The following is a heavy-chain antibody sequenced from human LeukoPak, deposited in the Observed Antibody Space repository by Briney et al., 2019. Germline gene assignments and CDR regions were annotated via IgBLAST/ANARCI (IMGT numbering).Heavy chain of an antibody. Sequence: SETLSLTCTVSGGSISSSSYYWGWIRQPPGKGLEWIGSIYYSGSTYYNPSLKSRVTISVDTSKNQFSLKLSSVTAADTAVYYCARGRSRWGAWYYYYYMDVWGKGTTVTVSS. CDR3: ARGRSRWGAWYYYYYMDV. J-gene: IGHJ6*03. CDR1: GGSISSSSYY. D-gene: IGHD1-26*01. V-gene: IGHV4-39*07. CDR2: IYYSGST.